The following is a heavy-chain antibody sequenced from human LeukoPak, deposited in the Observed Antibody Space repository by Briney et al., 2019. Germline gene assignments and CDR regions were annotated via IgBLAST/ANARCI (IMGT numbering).Heavy chain of an antibody. D-gene: IGHD3-3*01. J-gene: IGHJ6*03. CDR1: GGSISSYY. V-gene: IGHV4-59*01. Sequence: PSETLSLTCTVSGGSISSYYWSWIRQPPGKGLEWIGYIYYSGSTNYNPSLKSRVTISVDTSKNQFSLKLSSVTAADTAVYYCARMEWFDYYYYMDVWGKGTTVTVSS. CDR3: ARMEWFDYYYYMDV. CDR2: IYYSGST.